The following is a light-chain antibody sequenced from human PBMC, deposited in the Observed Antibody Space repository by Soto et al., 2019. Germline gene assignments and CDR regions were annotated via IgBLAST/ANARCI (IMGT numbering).Light chain of an antibody. CDR3: QTWGTGIRV. CDR1: SWHSNYA. CDR2: VNSNGSH. J-gene: IGLJ1*01. Sequence: QLVLTQSPSTSASLGASVKLTCTLSSWHSNYAIAWHQQQPEKGPRYLMKVNSNGSHRKGDGSPDRFSGSSSGAQRYLTISSLQSEDEADYYCQTWGTGIRVFGTGTKLTVL. V-gene: IGLV4-69*01.